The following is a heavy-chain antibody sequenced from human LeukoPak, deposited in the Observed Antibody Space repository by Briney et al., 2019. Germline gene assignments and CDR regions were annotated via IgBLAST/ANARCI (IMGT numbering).Heavy chain of an antibody. D-gene: IGHD2-15*01. V-gene: IGHV7-4-1*02. Sequence: GASVKVSCKASGYTFTSYAMNWVRQAPGQGLEWMGWINTNTGNPTYAQGFTGRFVFSLDTSVSTAYLQISSLKAEDIAVYYCARKSVAATPRDIVYQYSYMDVWGKGTTVTVSS. J-gene: IGHJ6*03. CDR3: ARKSVAATPRDIVYQYSYMDV. CDR2: INTNTGNP. CDR1: GYTFTSYA.